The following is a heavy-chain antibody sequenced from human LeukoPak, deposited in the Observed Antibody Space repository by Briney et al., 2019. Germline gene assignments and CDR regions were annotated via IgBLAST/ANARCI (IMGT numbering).Heavy chain of an antibody. CDR2: IYSAGS. J-gene: IGHJ4*02. D-gene: IGHD3-22*01. CDR3: ATLPGDYYDSNGYVNFDY. V-gene: IGHV3-66*04. Sequence: GGSLGLSCAASGFTVSSSHISWVRQGPGKGLEWVSVIYSAGSYYADSVKGRFSISWDNSKNTVYLQVNSLRAEDTAVYYCATLPGDYYDSNGYVNFDYWGQGTLVTVSS. CDR1: GFTVSSSH.